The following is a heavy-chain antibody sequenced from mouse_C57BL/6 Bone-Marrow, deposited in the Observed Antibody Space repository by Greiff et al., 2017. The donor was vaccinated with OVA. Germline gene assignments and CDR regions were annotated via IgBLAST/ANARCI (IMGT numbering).Heavy chain of an antibody. CDR3: TKDGYYALYAMDY. D-gene: IGHD2-3*01. V-gene: IGHV5-9-1*02. CDR2: ISSGGDYI. Sequence: EVKLEESGEGLVKPGGSLKLSCAASGFTFSSYAMSWVRQTPEKRLEWVAYISSGGDYIYYADTVKGRFTISRDNARNTLYLQMSSLKSEDTAMYYCTKDGYYALYAMDYWGQGTSVTVSS. CDR1: GFTFSSYA. J-gene: IGHJ4*01.